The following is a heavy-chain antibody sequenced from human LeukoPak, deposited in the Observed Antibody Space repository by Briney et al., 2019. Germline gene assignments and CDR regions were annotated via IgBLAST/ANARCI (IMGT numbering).Heavy chain of an antibody. V-gene: IGHV5-51*01. CDR1: GYSITNYW. Sequence: GESLKISCKASGYSITNYWIGWVRQMPGKGLEWMGSIYPADSDTRNRPSFQGQVTISADKSINTAYLQLSSPKASDTAMYYCARQFKMVTAYDYWGQGTLVTVSS. J-gene: IGHJ4*02. CDR2: IYPADSDT. CDR3: ARQFKMVTAYDY. D-gene: IGHD5-18*01.